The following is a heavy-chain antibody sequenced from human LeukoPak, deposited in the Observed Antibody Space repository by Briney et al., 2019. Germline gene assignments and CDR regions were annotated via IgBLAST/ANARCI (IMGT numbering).Heavy chain of an antibody. CDR2: ISGSGGST. CDR3: AKVHHHVPRGAFDI. Sequence: PGGSLRLSCVVSGLTFTNYDMSWVRQAPGKGLEWVSAISGSGGSTYYADSVKGRFTISRDNSKNTLYLQMNSLRAEDTAVYYCAKVHHHVPRGAFDIWGQGTMVTVSS. J-gene: IGHJ3*02. D-gene: IGHD3-10*01. CDR1: GLTFTNYD. V-gene: IGHV3-23*01.